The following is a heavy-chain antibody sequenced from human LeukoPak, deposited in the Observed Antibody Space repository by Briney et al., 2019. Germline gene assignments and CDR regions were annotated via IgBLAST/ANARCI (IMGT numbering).Heavy chain of an antibody. CDR2: IIPIFGTA. CDR1: GGTFSSYA. CDR3: AADGDSSGWPSFFPYYYYYYMDV. D-gene: IGHD6-25*01. Sequence: SVKVSCKASGGTFSSYAISWVRQAPGQGLEWMGGIIPIFGTANYAQKFQGRVTITADDSTSTAYMELSSLRSEDTAVYYCAADGDSSGWPSFFPYYYYYYMDVWGKGTTVTVSS. V-gene: IGHV1-69*13. J-gene: IGHJ6*03.